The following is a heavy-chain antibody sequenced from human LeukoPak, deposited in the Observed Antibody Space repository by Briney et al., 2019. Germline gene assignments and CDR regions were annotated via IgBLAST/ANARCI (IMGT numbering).Heavy chain of an antibody. Sequence: GGSLRLSCAASGFTFSSYAMSWVRQAPGKGLEWVSAISGSGGSTYYADSVKGRFTISRDNSKNTLYLQMNSLRAEDTAVYYCAKGYYDFWSGYYYGMDVWGQGPTVTVSS. CDR1: GFTFSSYA. CDR3: AKGYYDFWSGYYYGMDV. V-gene: IGHV3-23*01. CDR2: ISGSGGST. J-gene: IGHJ6*01. D-gene: IGHD3-3*01.